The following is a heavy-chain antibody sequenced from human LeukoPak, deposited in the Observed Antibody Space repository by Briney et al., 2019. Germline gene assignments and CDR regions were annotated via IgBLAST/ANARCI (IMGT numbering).Heavy chain of an antibody. Sequence: GGSLRLSCAASGFTFSNAWMSWVRQAPGKGLEWVGRIKSKTDGGTTDYAAPVKGRFTISRDDSKNTLYLQMNSLKTEDTAVYYCTTDGPIAPYYYYGMDVWGQGTTVTVSS. J-gene: IGHJ6*02. CDR3: TTDGPIAPYYYYGMDV. CDR2: IKSKTDGGTT. V-gene: IGHV3-15*01. CDR1: GFTFSNAW. D-gene: IGHD6-13*01.